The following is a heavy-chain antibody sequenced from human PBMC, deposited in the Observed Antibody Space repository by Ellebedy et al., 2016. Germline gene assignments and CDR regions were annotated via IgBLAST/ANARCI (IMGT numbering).Heavy chain of an antibody. CDR3: TRGGLDNSFDV. J-gene: IGHJ3*01. CDR2: INPTSGSTI. CDR1: GFTFTSYS. V-gene: IGHV3-48*02. Sequence: GGSLRLXCAVSGFTFTSYSMKWVRQPPGKGLEWVSYINPTSGSTIYYADSVKGRFTISRDNAKNSVYLQMNSLRDEDTAVYYCTRGGLDNSFDVWGQGTMVTVSS. D-gene: IGHD3-16*01.